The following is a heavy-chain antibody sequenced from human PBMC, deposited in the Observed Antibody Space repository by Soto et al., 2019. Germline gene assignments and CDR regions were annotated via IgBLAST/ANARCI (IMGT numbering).Heavy chain of an antibody. Sequence: GESLKISCKGSGYSFTSYWISWVRQMPGKGLEWMGRIDPSDSYTNYSPSFQGHVTISADKSISTAYLQWSSLKASDTAMYYCARGLGIAASGSWFAPWGQGTLVTVSS. CDR3: ARGLGIAASGSWFAP. CDR2: IDPSDSYT. J-gene: IGHJ5*02. D-gene: IGHD6-13*01. CDR1: GYSFTSYW. V-gene: IGHV5-10-1*01.